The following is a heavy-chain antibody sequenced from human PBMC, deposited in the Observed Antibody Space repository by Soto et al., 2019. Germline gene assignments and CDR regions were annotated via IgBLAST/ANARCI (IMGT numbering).Heavy chain of an antibody. D-gene: IGHD3-10*01. J-gene: IGHJ6*02. CDR3: TTGLGWVGFGMDV. V-gene: IGHV3-15*07. Sequence: EVQLVESGGGLVKPGGSLRLSCAASGFTFSNAWMNWVRQAPGKGLEWVGRIKSKTDGGTTDYAAPVKGRFTISRDDSKNTLYLQMNSLKTEDTAVYYCTTGLGWVGFGMDVWGQGNTVTVSS. CDR2: IKSKTDGGTT. CDR1: GFTFSNAW.